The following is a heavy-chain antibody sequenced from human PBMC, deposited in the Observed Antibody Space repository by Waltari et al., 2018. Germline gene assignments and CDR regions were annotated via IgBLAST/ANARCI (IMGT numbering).Heavy chain of an antibody. D-gene: IGHD1-26*01. Sequence: QVQLVQSGAEVKKPGSSVKVSCKASGGTFSSYAISWVRPAPGQGLEWMGGIIPIFGTANYAQKFQGRVTITTDESTSTAYMELSSLRSEDTAVYYCARFGYSGSYYDKYYFDYWGQGTLVTVSS. CDR1: GGTFSSYA. J-gene: IGHJ4*02. CDR3: ARFGYSGSYYDKYYFDY. CDR2: IIPIFGTA. V-gene: IGHV1-69*05.